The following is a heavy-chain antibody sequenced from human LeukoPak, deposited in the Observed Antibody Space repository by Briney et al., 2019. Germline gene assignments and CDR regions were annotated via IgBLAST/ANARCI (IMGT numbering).Heavy chain of an antibody. D-gene: IGHD1-26*01. CDR1: GFTFSNYA. Sequence: GGSLRLSCAASGFTFSNYAMTWVRQAPGKGLEWISGISGSGGSTYYADSVKGRFSISRDNSKNTLYLQMNSLGAEDTAVYYCARALGGRDAFDIWGQGTMVTVSS. J-gene: IGHJ3*02. CDR3: ARALGGRDAFDI. V-gene: IGHV3-23*01. CDR2: ISGSGGST.